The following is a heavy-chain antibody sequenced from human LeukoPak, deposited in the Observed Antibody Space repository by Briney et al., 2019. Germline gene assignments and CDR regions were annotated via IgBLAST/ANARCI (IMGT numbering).Heavy chain of an antibody. CDR1: GFTFSNYW. V-gene: IGHV3-74*01. CDR2: IKSDGSST. CDR3: AKQSSPTYSSSWFDY. Sequence: PGGSLRLSCAASGFTFSNYWMHWVRQAPGEALMWVSRIKSDGSSTTYADSVKGRFTSSRDNSKNTLYLQMNSLRAEDTAVYYCAKQSSPTYSSSWFDYWGQGTLVTVSS. D-gene: IGHD6-13*01. J-gene: IGHJ5*01.